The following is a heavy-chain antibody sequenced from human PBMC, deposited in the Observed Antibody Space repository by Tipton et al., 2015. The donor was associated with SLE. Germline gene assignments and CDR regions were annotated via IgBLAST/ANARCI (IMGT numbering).Heavy chain of an antibody. CDR2: ISYDGSNK. J-gene: IGHJ4*02. CDR1: GFTFSSYV. D-gene: IGHD5-18*01. V-gene: IGHV3-30*04. CDR3: ARSLRSYGHFDY. Sequence: SLRLSCAASGFTFSSYVMHWVRQAPGKGLEWVAVISYDGSNKYYADSVKGRFTISRDNSKNTLYLQMNSLRDEDTSVYNCARSLRSYGHFDYWGQGTLVTVSS.